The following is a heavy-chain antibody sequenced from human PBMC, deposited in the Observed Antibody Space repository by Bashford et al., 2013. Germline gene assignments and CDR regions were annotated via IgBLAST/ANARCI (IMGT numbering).Heavy chain of an antibody. J-gene: IGHJ5*02. Sequence: GGSLRLSCAASGFTFSNYNMNWVRQAPGKGLEWVAIIWYDGSNKYYADSVKGRFTISRDNSKNSQYLQMNSLRAEDTAIYYCATKNTPARHTGSWGQGTLVTVSS. V-gene: IGHV3-33*03. D-gene: IGHD6-6*01. CDR3: ATKNTPARHTGS. CDR2: IWYDGSNK. CDR1: GFTFSNYN.